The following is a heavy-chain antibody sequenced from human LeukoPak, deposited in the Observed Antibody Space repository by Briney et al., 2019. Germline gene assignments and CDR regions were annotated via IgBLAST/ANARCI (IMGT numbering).Heavy chain of an antibody. Sequence: SVKVSCKASGGTFSSYAISWVRQAPGQGLEWMGRIIPILGIANYAQKFQGRVTITADKSTSTAYMELSSLRSEDTAVYYCARVPAGLVNAFDIWGQGTMATVSS. D-gene: IGHD2-2*01. CDR3: ARVPAGLVNAFDI. J-gene: IGHJ3*02. CDR2: IIPILGIA. CDR1: GGTFSSYA. V-gene: IGHV1-69*04.